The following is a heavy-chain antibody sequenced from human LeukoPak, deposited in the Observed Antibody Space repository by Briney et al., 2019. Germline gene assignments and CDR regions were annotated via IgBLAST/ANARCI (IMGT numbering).Heavy chain of an antibody. Sequence: SETLSLTCTVSGGSISSGSYYWSWIRQPPGKGLEWIGEINHSGSTNYNPSLKSRVTISVDTSKNQFSLKLSSVTAADTAVYYCARDVSGQPLDYWGQGTLVTVSS. J-gene: IGHJ4*02. CDR2: INHSGST. CDR3: ARDVSGQPLDY. CDR1: GGSISSGSYY. D-gene: IGHD6-13*01. V-gene: IGHV4-39*07.